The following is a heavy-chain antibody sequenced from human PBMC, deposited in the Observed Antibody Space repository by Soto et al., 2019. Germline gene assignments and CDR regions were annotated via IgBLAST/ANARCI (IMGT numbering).Heavy chain of an antibody. CDR1: GFTFSSYT. J-gene: IGHJ4*02. CDR3: ARGVLSDSGTCY. CDR2: IXXGXXXX. D-gene: IGHD2-15*01. V-gene: IGHV3-21*01. Sequence: GGSLRLSCAASGFTFSSYTMNWVRQAPGKGLXWVXSIXXGXXXXXYXXSMKGRFTISRDNAKNSLYLQMNSLRAEDTAVYYCARGVLSDSGTCYWGRGTLVTVSS.